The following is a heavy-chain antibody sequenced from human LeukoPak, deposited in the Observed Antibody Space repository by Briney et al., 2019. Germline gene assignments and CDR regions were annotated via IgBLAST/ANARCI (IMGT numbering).Heavy chain of an antibody. CDR1: GGSISSYY. CDR2: IYYSGST. CDR3: ARVRRGGWFDP. D-gene: IGHD3-16*01. Sequence: PSETLSLTCTVSGGSISSYYWSWIRQPPGRGLEWIGYIYYSGSTNYNPSLKSRVTISVDTSKNQFSLKLSSVTAADTAVYYCARVRRGGWFDPWGQGTLVTVSS. V-gene: IGHV4-59*01. J-gene: IGHJ5*02.